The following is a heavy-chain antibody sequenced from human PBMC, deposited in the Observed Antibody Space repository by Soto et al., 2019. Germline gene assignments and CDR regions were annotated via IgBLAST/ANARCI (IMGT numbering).Heavy chain of an antibody. CDR2: ITHSGST. CDR3: ARVSCSGISCYLTRRYNYYVMDV. Sequence: QVQLQQWGAGLLKPSETLSLTCAVYNGSFSGYYWSWVRQSPGKGLEWIGEITHSGSTNYSPSLMGRATISVDTSKNHFSLSLNSGTAADTGVYYFARVSCSGISCYLTRRYNYYVMDVWGQGTTVTVSS. J-gene: IGHJ6*02. D-gene: IGHD2-15*01. CDR1: NGSFSGYY. V-gene: IGHV4-34*01.